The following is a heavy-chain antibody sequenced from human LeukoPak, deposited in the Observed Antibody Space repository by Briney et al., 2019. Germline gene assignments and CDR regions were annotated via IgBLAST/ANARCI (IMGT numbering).Heavy chain of an antibody. CDR1: GGSISNYY. V-gene: IGHV4-59*01. CDR2: IFYSGST. Sequence: NPSETLSLTCTVSGGSISNYYWTWIRQPPGKGLEWIGYIFYSGSTNYNPSLKSRVTISVDTSKNQFSLKLSSVTAADTAVYYCARGFCSNTRCYKEMATILPDYWGQGTLVTVSS. J-gene: IGHJ4*02. CDR3: ARGFCSNTRCYKEMATILPDY. D-gene: IGHD2-2*02.